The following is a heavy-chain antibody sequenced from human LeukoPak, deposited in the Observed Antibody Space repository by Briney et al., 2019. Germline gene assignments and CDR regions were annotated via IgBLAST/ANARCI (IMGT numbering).Heavy chain of an antibody. Sequence: ASVKVSCKASGYTXTVYYIHGVRQGPGQGFEWLGWISPSSGGTNYAQKFQGRVTMTSDTSMNTAYMELSRLTFDDTAVYYCARDYGGNPYLDYWGQGTLVTVSS. CDR2: ISPSSGGT. CDR3: ARDYGGNPYLDY. J-gene: IGHJ4*02. CDR1: GYTXTVYY. D-gene: IGHD4-23*01. V-gene: IGHV1-2*02.